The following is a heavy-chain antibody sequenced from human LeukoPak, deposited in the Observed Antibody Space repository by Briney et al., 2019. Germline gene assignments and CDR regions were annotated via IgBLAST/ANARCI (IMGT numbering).Heavy chain of an antibody. CDR3: AKEDYCSGGSCYPDAFDI. J-gene: IGHJ3*02. V-gene: IGHV3-23*01. CDR1: GFTFSSYA. CDR2: ISGSGGST. Sequence: GGSLRLSCAASGFTFSSYAMSWVRQAPGKGLEWVSAISGSGGSTYYADSVKGRFTISRDNSKNALYLQMYSLRAEDTAVYYCAKEDYCSGGSCYPDAFDIWGQGTMVTVSS. D-gene: IGHD2-15*01.